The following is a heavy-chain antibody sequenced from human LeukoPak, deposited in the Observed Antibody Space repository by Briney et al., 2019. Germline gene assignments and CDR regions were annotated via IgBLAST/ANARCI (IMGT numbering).Heavy chain of an antibody. V-gene: IGHV4-4*07. CDR2: IYVSEST. CDR3: TRGQDGYDDY. CDR1: GGSISGYY. Sequence: SETLPLTCTVSGGSISGYYWNWIRQPAGKGLEWIGRIYVSESTNYNPSLKSRVTMSVDTSKNQFSLKMSSVTAADTAVYYCTRGQDGYDDYWGQGTLATVSS. J-gene: IGHJ4*02. D-gene: IGHD5-24*01.